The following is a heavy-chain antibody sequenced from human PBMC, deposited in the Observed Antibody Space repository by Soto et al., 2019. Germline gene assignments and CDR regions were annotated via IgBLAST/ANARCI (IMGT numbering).Heavy chain of an antibody. Sequence: EVQLLESGGGLVQPGGSLRLSCAASGFTLSNYAMSWVRQAPGKGLEWVSGLLGSDYSTYYADAVKGRFIISRDNSKNTLFLYINDLRAEDTAVYFCAKDMHPNYYYDTSGPVACFDNWGRGTLVTVSS. J-gene: IGHJ4*02. CDR2: LLGSDYST. D-gene: IGHD3-22*01. CDR3: AKDMHPNYYYDTSGPVACFDN. CDR1: GFTLSNYA. V-gene: IGHV3-23*01.